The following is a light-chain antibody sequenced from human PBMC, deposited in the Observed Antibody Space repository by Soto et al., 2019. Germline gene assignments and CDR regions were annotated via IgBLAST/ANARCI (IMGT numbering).Light chain of an antibody. CDR1: QSVSSN. CDR2: GAS. J-gene: IGKJ4*01. CDR3: QQYNNWSLT. Sequence: EIVMTQSPATLSVSPGERATLSCRASQSVSSNLAWYQQQPGQAPRLLIYGASTRATGFTARFSGSGSGTEFTLPISSRLAEDYSVYYCQQYNNWSLTFGGGTKVEIK. V-gene: IGKV3-15*01.